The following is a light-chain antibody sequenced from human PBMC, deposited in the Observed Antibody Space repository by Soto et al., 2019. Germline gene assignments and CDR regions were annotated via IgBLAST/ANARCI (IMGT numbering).Light chain of an antibody. CDR2: DVN. J-gene: IGLJ2*01. CDR1: SSDVGGYHY. V-gene: IGLV2-11*01. Sequence: QSALTQPRSVSGSPGQSVTLSCTGTSSDVGGYHYVSWYQHHPGKAPKIIIYDVNKRPSGVPDRFAGSKSGNTASLTISGLQTEEEADYYCCSYAGSYTLVFGGGTKLTVL. CDR3: CSYAGSYTLV.